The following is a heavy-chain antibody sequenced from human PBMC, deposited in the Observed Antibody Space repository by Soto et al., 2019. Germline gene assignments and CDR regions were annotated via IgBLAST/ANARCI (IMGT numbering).Heavy chain of an antibody. CDR2: INAGNGNT. J-gene: IGHJ5*01. CDR1: GYSFTNHI. Sequence: QVQLVQSGAEEKQPGASVKVSCKASGYSFTNHIIHWVRQAPGQRLECMGWINAGNGNTKYSQNFQGRVTVIRDTSARTVYMEVSSLRSEDKAVYYCGGGGVYDDNGGAFDSWGQGTLVTVSS. CDR3: GGGGVYDDNGGAFDS. D-gene: IGHD3-3*01. V-gene: IGHV1-3*05.